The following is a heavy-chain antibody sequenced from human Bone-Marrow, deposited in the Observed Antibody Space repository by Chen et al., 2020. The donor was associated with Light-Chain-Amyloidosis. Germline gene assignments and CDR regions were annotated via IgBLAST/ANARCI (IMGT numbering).Heavy chain of an antibody. V-gene: IGHV4-34*01. D-gene: IGHD3-22*01. CDR3: ARAPSLGYYDSSGYKGYYFDY. J-gene: IGHJ4*02. CDR2: INHSGST. Sequence: QVQLQQWGAGLLKPSETLSLTCAVYGGSFSGYYWSWFPHPPGQGLEWIGEINHSGSTNYNPSLKSRVTISVDTSKNQFSLKLSSVTAADTAVYYCARAPSLGYYDSSGYKGYYFDYWCQGTLVTVSS. CDR1: GGSFSGYY.